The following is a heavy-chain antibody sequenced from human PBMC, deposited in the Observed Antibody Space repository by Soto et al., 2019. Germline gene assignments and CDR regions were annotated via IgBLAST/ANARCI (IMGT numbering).Heavy chain of an antibody. J-gene: IGHJ4*02. V-gene: IGHV3-15*02. Sequence: DVQLEESGGAWVRPGGSLRLSCAGSGFIFGDAWLSWVRQAPGKGREWVGSVKRKSDDETTDYAAPVTGRFTISRAASKPTVYLQMNSLKIEDTGIYYCVVGIPFEYWGQGTLGTVSS. D-gene: IGHD5-18*01. CDR3: VVGIPFEY. CDR2: VKRKSDDETT. CDR1: GFIFGDAW.